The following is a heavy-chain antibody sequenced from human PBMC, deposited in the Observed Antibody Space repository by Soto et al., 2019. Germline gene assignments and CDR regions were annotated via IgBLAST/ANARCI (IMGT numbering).Heavy chain of an antibody. CDR3: ARTMIVTGGDAFDI. V-gene: IGHV3-48*02. Sequence: GGSLRLSCAASGFTFRSYSMNWVRQAQGPGREWISYISSSSSTISYGDSVKGRFAISRDNARNSLSLQMNSLRDEDTAVYYCARTMIVTGGDAFDIWGQGTMVTVSS. D-gene: IGHD3-22*01. CDR2: ISSSSSTI. J-gene: IGHJ3*02. CDR1: GFTFRSYS.